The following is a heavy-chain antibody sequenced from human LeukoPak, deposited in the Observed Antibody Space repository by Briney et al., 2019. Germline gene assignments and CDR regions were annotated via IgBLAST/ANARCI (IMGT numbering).Heavy chain of an antibody. CDR2: INHSGST. CDR3: ARVKDIVVVPAAIRYNWFDP. CDR1: GGSFSGYY. D-gene: IGHD2-2*01. J-gene: IGHJ5*02. V-gene: IGHV4-34*01. Sequence: SETLSLTCAVYGGSFSGYYWSWIRQPPGKGLEWIGEINHSGSTNYNPSLKSRATISVDTSKNQFSLKLSSVTAADTAVYYCARVKDIVVVPAAIRYNWFDPWGQGTLVTVSS.